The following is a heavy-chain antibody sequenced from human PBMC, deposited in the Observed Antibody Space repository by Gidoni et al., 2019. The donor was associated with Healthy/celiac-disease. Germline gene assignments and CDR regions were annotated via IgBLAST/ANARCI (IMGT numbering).Heavy chain of an antibody. Sequence: QVQLQQWGAGLLKPSETLSLTCAVYGGSFSGYYWSWIRQPPGKGLEWIGEINPSGSTNYNPSLKSRVTISVDTSKNQFSLKLSSVTAADTAVYYCARGQVRYFDWRYYYMDVWGKGTTVTVSS. CDR3: ARGQVRYFDWRYYYMDV. V-gene: IGHV4-34*01. CDR2: INPSGST. CDR1: GGSFSGYY. D-gene: IGHD3-9*01. J-gene: IGHJ6*03.